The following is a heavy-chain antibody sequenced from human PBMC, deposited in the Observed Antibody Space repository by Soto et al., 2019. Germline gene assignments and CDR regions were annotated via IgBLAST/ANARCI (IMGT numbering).Heavy chain of an antibody. CDR1: GGSISSGGYY. Sequence: SETLSLTCTVSGGSISSGGYYWSWIRQHPGKGLEWIGYIYYSGSTYYNPSLKSRVTISVDTSKNQFSLKLSSVTAADTAVYYCARDRYDILTGYYFDYWGQGTLVTVSS. J-gene: IGHJ4*02. V-gene: IGHV4-31*02. CDR3: ARDRYDILTGYYFDY. CDR2: IYYSGST. D-gene: IGHD3-9*01.